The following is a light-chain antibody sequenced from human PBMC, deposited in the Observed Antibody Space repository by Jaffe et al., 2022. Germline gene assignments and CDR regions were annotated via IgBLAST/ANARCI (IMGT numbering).Light chain of an antibody. CDR3: GTWDSRLIAVV. V-gene: IGLV1-51*01. Sequence: QSVLTQPPSVSAAPGQQVTISCSGSSSNIGNNYVSWYQQFPGTAPKLLIYDNNKRPSGIPDRFSASKSGTSATLGITGLQTGDEADYYCGTWDSRLIAVVFGGGTKLAVL. CDR1: SSNIGNNY. CDR2: DNN. J-gene: IGLJ2*01.